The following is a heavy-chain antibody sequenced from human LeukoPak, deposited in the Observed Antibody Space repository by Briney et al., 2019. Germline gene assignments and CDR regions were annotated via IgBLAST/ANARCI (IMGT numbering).Heavy chain of an antibody. CDR1: GFSFSDYH. Sequence: PGGSLRLSCAASGFSFSDYHMNWIRQAPGKGLEWISYMSPGGGNIYFADSVKGRFTLSRDNAKHSLDLQMNSLTAEDTAVYYCAREEIAVAGTVGFDYWGQGTLVTVSS. CDR2: MSPGGGNI. J-gene: IGHJ4*02. CDR3: AREEIAVAGTVGFDY. D-gene: IGHD6-19*01. V-gene: IGHV3-11*01.